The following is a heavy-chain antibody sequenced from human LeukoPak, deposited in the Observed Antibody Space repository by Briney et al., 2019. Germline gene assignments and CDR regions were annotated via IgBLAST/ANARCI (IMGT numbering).Heavy chain of an antibody. CDR1: GGTFSSYA. V-gene: IGHV1-69*01. Sequence: SVKVSCKASGGTFSSYAVSWVRQAPGQGLEWMGGIIPIFGTANYAQKFQGRVTITADESTSTAYMELSSLRSEDTAVYYCARGHGDYGDWFDPWGQGTLVTVSS. CDR2: IIPIFGTA. J-gene: IGHJ5*02. D-gene: IGHD4-17*01. CDR3: ARGHGDYGDWFDP.